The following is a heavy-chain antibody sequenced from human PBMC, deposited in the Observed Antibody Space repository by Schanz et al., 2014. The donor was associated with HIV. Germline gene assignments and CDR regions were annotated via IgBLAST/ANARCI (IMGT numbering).Heavy chain of an antibody. CDR3: AKDRTDSGWYKEGPRELGE. CDR1: GFTFITYG. J-gene: IGHJ4*02. D-gene: IGHD6-19*01. V-gene: IGHV3-30*18. CDR2: ISYDGSNK. Sequence: QVQLVESGGGVVQPGRSLRLSCAASGFTFITYGMHWVRQAPGKWLEWVAGISYDGSNKYYADSVKGRFTISRDSFNNTLYLHMSSLRAEDTAVYFCAKDRTDSGWYKEGPRELGEWGQGTLVIVSS.